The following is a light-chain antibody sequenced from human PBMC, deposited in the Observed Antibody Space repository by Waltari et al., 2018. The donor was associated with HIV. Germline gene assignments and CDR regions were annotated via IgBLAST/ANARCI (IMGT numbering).Light chain of an antibody. J-gene: IGLJ3*02. V-gene: IGLV1-44*01. CDR1: SSNIGTNT. CDR2: HNH. CDR3: AAWDLSLSGLWV. Sequence: VTISCSGSSSNIGTNTVNWYQQLPATAPKLLIYHNHQRPSGVTDRFSGYKSGTSASLAISGLQSEDEAAYYCAAWDLSLSGLWVVGGGTKVPVL.